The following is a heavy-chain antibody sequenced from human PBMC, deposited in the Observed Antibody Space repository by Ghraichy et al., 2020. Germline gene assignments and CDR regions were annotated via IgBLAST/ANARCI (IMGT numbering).Heavy chain of an antibody. CDR3: AKDGKNYWTKVTDSYGMDV. CDR1: GFTLSSYG. CDR2: ITGSGGST. J-gene: IGHJ6*02. V-gene: IGHV3-23*01. D-gene: IGHD4-17*01. Sequence: GGSLRLSCAVSGFTLSSYGVSWVRQAPGKGLEWVSTITGSGGSTYYADSVKGRFTISRDIPKNTLYLEMSSLRAEDTAIYYCAKDGKNYWTKVTDSYGMDVWGQGTTVTVSS.